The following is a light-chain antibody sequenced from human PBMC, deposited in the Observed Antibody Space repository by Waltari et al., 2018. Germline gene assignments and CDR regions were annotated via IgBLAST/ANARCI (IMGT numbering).Light chain of an antibody. CDR3: QQYSSHYT. V-gene: IGKV1-5*03. J-gene: IGKJ2*01. CDR2: KAS. Sequence: DIQMTQSPSTLSASVGDRVTITCRASQSILTWLAWYQQKPGKAPKLLIYKASNLQSGVPSRFSGSGSGTEFTLTISSLQPDDLATYYCQQYSSHYTFGQGTKLEIK. CDR1: QSILTW.